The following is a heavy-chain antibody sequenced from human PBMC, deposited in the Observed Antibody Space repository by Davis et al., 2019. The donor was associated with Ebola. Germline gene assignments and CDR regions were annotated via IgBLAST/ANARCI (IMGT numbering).Heavy chain of an antibody. Sequence: PGGSLRLSCAASGFTFADYAMHWVRQAPGKGLEWVSGISWNSGSIGYADSVKGRFTISRDNAKNSLYLQMNSLRAEDTALYYCAKDIDDSSGYPLYFDYWGQGTLVTVSS. J-gene: IGHJ4*02. CDR2: ISWNSGSI. V-gene: IGHV3-9*01. CDR3: AKDIDDSSGYPLYFDY. D-gene: IGHD3-22*01. CDR1: GFTFADYA.